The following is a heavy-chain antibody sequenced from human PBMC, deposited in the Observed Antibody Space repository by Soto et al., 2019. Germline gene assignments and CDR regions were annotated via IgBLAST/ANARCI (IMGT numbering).Heavy chain of an antibody. CDR3: ARSDEGYYYYYYDMDV. CDR2: MHPNSGKT. D-gene: IGHD2-21*01. J-gene: IGHJ6*03. Sequence: QVQMVQSGAEVKNPGASVKVSCKSSGYTFTSYDINLVRQANVQGLEWMGWMHPNSGKTGYAQTFQGRVTMTRNTSIRTAYMELRSLRSEDTAVYYCARSDEGYYYYYYDMDVWVKGPTVTVSS. CDR1: GYTFTSYD. V-gene: IGHV1-8*01.